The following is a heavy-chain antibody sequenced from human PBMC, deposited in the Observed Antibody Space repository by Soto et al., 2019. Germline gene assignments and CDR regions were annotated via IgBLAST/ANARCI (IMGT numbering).Heavy chain of an antibody. CDR3: AREHYDSSGYYPSNGDFDY. CDR2: IYYSGST. CDR1: GGSISSGDYY. D-gene: IGHD3-22*01. Sequence: SETLSLTCTVSGGSISSGDYYWSWIRQPPGKGLEWIGYIYYSGSTYYNPSLKSRVTISVDTSKNQFSLKLSSVTAADTAVYYCAREHYDSSGYYPSNGDFDYWGQGTLVTVSS. V-gene: IGHV4-30-4*01. J-gene: IGHJ4*02.